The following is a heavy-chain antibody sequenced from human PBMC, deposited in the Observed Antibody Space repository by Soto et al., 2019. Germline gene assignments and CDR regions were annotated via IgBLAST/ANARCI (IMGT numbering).Heavy chain of an antibody. V-gene: IGHV4-4*07. J-gene: IGHJ4*02. CDR3: AREGDDRHFFFDS. Sequence: QLQESGPGLVKPSEALSLTCNVSGRSMISYYWSLIRQPAGKGVEWIGRIYTGGNTNYNPSLKRRVTMSVDTSKSQFSLSLTSVTAADTAVYYCAREGDDRHFFFDSWGQGTLVTVSS. CDR1: GRSMISYY. D-gene: IGHD3-3*02. CDR2: IYTGGNT.